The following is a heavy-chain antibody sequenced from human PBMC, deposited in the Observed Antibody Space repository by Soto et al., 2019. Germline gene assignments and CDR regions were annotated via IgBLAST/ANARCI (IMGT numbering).Heavy chain of an antibody. CDR2: INAGNGNT. J-gene: IGHJ4*02. CDR3: ARGGQYYYDSSGPQGF. Sequence: QVQLVQSGAEVKKPGASVKVSCKASGYTFTSYAMHWVRQAPGQRLEWMGWINAGNGNTKYSQKFQGRVTITRDTSASTAYMELSSLRSEDTAVYYCARGGQYYYDSSGPQGFWGQGTLVTVSS. CDR1: GYTFTSYA. D-gene: IGHD3-22*01. V-gene: IGHV1-3*01.